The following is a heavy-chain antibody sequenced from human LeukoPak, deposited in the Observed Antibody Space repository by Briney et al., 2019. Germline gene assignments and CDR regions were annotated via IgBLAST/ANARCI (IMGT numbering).Heavy chain of an antibody. V-gene: IGHV1-8*01. D-gene: IGHD1-26*01. J-gene: IGHJ6*03. CDR3: ARGLIVGAAYYYYYMDV. Sequence: ASVKVSCKASVYTFTSYDINWVRQATGQGLEWMGWMNPNSGNTGYAQKFQGRVTMTRNTSISTAYMELSSLRSEDTAVYYCARGLIVGAAYYYYYMDVLGKGTAGTVSS. CDR1: VYTFTSYD. CDR2: MNPNSGNT.